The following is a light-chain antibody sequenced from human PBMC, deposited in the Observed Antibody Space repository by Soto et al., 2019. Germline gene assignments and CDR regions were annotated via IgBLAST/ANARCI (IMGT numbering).Light chain of an antibody. J-gene: IGKJ5*01. Sequence: NVLTQSPATLSLSPGERATLSCRASQSVNNRLAWYQQKPGQAPRLLISGASNRATGIPDRFSGSGSATDFSLIISSLEPEDFALYFCQQYGTSPMTFGQGTRLEIK. CDR2: GAS. V-gene: IGKV3-20*01. CDR1: QSVNNR. CDR3: QQYGTSPMT.